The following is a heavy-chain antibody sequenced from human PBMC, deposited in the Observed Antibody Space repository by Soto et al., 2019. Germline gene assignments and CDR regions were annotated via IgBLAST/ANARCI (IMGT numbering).Heavy chain of an antibody. CDR2: ISAYNGNT. Sequence: QVQLVQSGAEVKKPGASVKVSCKASGYTFTSYGISWVRQAPGQGLEWMGWISAYNGNTNYAQKLQGRVTMTTDTSTTTAYMELRSMRSDDAAVYYCARDWGLWFGDYYYYGMDVWGQGTTVTVSS. V-gene: IGHV1-18*01. J-gene: IGHJ6*02. D-gene: IGHD3-10*01. CDR1: GYTFTSYG. CDR3: ARDWGLWFGDYYYYGMDV.